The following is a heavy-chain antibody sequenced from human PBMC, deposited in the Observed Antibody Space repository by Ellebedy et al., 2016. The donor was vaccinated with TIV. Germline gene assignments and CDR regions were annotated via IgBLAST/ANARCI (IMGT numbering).Heavy chain of an antibody. CDR2: IIPSVASP. Sequence: ASVKVSCKASGGTFSSYAVSWVRQAPGQGLEWLGGIIPSVASPDYAQRFRDRVTITADESTSTAHLEVSSLTSEDAAIYYWARLGRFGESIPPYYYFGMDVWGQGTTVTVFS. CDR1: GGTFSSYA. V-gene: IGHV1-69*13. D-gene: IGHD3-10*01. CDR3: ARLGRFGESIPPYYYFGMDV. J-gene: IGHJ6*02.